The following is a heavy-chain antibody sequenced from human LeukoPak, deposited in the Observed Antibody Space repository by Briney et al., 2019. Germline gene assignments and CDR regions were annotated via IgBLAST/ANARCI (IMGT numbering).Heavy chain of an antibody. CDR3: AKDRAYYSDSSGYYLVRAYDY. Sequence: PGGSLRLSCAASGFSFSSYNMNWVRQAPGKGLEWVSSIDTTSAYIHYADSVKGRFTISRDNSKNTPYLQMNSLRAEDTAVYYCAKDRAYYSDSSGYYLVRAYDYWGQGTLVTVSS. CDR2: IDTTSAYI. D-gene: IGHD3-22*01. V-gene: IGHV3-21*04. CDR1: GFSFSSYN. J-gene: IGHJ4*02.